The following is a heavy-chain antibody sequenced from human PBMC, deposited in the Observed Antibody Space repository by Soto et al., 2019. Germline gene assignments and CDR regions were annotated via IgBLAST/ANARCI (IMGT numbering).Heavy chain of an antibody. CDR3: AKDGGR. CDR1: GFTFDDYA. J-gene: IGHJ4*02. CDR2: ISWNSGSI. D-gene: IGHD3-16*01. Sequence: GGSLRLSCAASGFTFDDYAMHWVRQAPGKGLEWVSGISWNSGSIGYADSVKGRFTISRDNAKNSLYLQMNSLRAEDTALYYCAKDGGRWGQGTLVTVSS. V-gene: IGHV3-9*01.